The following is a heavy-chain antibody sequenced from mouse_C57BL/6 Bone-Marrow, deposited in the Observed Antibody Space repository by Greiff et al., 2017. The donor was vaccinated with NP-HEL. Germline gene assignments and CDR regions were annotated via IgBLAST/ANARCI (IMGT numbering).Heavy chain of an antibody. Sequence: EVQLQQSGPVLVKPGASVKMSCKASGYTFTDYYMNWVKQSHGKSLEWIGVINPYNGGTSYNQKFKGKATLTVDKSSSTAYMELNSLTSEDSAVYYCARDATTVVDPLDYWGQGTTLTVSS. V-gene: IGHV1-19*01. D-gene: IGHD1-1*01. CDR2: INPYNGGT. J-gene: IGHJ2*01. CDR1: GYTFTDYY. CDR3: ARDATTVVDPLDY.